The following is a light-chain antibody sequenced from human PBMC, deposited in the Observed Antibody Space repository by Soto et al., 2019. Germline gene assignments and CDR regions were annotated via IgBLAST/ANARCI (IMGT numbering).Light chain of an antibody. J-gene: IGKJ1*01. CDR2: AAS. V-gene: IGKV3-15*01. CDR3: QQCNNWPRT. CDR1: QSVNSN. Sequence: EIVMTQSPATLSVSPGERATLSCRANQSVNSNLVWYQQKPGQAPRLLIYAASTRAAGCPARFSGSGSGTEFTLTISSLQSEDFAVYYCQQCNNWPRTFGQGSKVDI.